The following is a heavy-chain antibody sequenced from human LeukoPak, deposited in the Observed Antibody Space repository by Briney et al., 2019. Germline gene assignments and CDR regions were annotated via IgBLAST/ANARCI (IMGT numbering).Heavy chain of an antibody. Sequence: SVKVSCKASGGTFSSYAISWVRQAPGQGLEWMGGIIPIFGTANYAQNFQGRVTMTRDTSISTAYMELSRLRSVDTGVYYCARGGTIFGASDPWGQGTLVTVSS. D-gene: IGHD3-3*01. CDR2: IIPIFGTA. CDR3: ARGGTIFGASDP. J-gene: IGHJ5*02. CDR1: GGTFSSYA. V-gene: IGHV1-69*05.